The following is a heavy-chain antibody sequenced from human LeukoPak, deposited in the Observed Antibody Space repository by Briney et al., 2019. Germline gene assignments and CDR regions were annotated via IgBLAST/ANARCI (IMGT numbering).Heavy chain of an antibody. D-gene: IGHD5-12*01. CDR1: GFTFSNYG. CDR3: ATAIIYSGYENRLDY. Sequence: GGSLRLSCAASGFTFSNYGMHWVRQAPGKGLEWVAFIRSDGINKYHADSVKGRFTISRDNSKNTLYLQMNSLRAEDTAVYYCATAIIYSGYENRLDYWGQGTLVTVSS. J-gene: IGHJ4*02. CDR2: IRSDGINK. V-gene: IGHV3-30*02.